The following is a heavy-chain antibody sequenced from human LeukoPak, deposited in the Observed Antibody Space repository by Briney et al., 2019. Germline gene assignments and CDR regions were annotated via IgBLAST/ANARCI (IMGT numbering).Heavy chain of an antibody. CDR1: GFTFSSYG. D-gene: IGHD3-22*01. CDR3: AKDLGYYDSSGYYGD. J-gene: IGHJ4*02. Sequence: GGSLRLSCAASGFTFSSYGMHWLRQAPGKGLEWVAVISDDESNKYYADSVKGRFTISRDQSKNTLYLQMNSLRAEDTAVYYCAKDLGYYDSSGYYGDWGQGTLVTVSS. CDR2: ISDDESNK. V-gene: IGHV3-33*05.